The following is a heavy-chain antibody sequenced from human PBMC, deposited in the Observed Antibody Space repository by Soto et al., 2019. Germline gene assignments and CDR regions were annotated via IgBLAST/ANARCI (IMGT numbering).Heavy chain of an antibody. CDR3: AKVGTYLRMDV. Sequence: EVHLVESGGGLVQPGGSLRLSCAVSGFTFSSYSMNWVRQAPGKGLEWVSYISSGSGTTYYADSVKGRFSISRDNANNSVYLKMNSLRVEYTAVYYCAKVGTYLRMDVWGQGTPVTVSS. V-gene: IGHV3-48*01. CDR1: GFTFSSYS. D-gene: IGHD1-1*01. CDR2: ISSGSGTT. J-gene: IGHJ6*02.